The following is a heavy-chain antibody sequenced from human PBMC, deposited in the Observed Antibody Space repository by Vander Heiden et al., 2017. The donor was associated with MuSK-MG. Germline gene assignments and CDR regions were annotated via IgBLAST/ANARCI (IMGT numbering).Heavy chain of an antibody. Sequence: QVQLQQWGAGLLKPSETLSLTCAVYGGSFSGYYWSWIRQPPGKGLEWIGEINHSGSTNYNPSLKSRVTISVDTSKNQFSLKLSSVTAADTAVYYCARSRPAAPRRYFDYWCQGTLVTLAS. CDR1: GGSFSGYY. CDR2: INHSGST. J-gene: IGHJ4*02. V-gene: IGHV4-34*01. D-gene: IGHD2-2*01. CDR3: ARSRPAAPRRYFDY.